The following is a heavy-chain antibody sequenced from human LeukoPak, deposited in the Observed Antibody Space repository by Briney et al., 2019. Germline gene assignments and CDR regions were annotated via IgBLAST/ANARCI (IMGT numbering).Heavy chain of an antibody. CDR2: ISSSGSSI. D-gene: IGHD6-6*01. V-gene: IGHV3-11*04. Sequence: GGSLRLSCAASGFTFSDYYMSWIRQAPGKGLEWVSYISSSGSSIYYADSVKGRFTISRDNAKNSLYLQMNSLRAEDTAVYYCAREAARPDPPDYWGQGTLVTVSS. J-gene: IGHJ4*02. CDR3: AREAARPDPPDY. CDR1: GFTFSDYY.